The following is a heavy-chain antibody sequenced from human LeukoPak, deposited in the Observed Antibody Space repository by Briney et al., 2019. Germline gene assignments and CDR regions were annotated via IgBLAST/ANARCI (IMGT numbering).Heavy chain of an antibody. CDR3: ARLELGTGYYFDY. D-gene: IGHD7-27*01. CDR1: GGSISSSSYY. CDR2: IYYSGST. Sequence: SETLSLTCTVSGGSISSSSYYWGWIRQPPGKGLEWIGSIYYSGSTYCNPSLKSRVTISVDTSKNQFSLKLSSVTAADTAVYYCARLELGTGYYFDYWGQGTLVTVSS. J-gene: IGHJ4*02. V-gene: IGHV4-39*01.